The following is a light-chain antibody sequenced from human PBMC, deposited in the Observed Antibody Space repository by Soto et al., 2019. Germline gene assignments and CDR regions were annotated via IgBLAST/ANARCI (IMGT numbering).Light chain of an antibody. Sequence: QSALTQPRSVSGSPGQSVTISCTGTSRDGGGYNYVSWYQQFPGKAPKLMIYDVSKRPSGVPDRFSGSKSGNTASLTISVLQAEDEADYYCCSYAGSYTFWVFGGGTKLTVL. CDR3: CSYAGSYTFWV. CDR2: DVS. J-gene: IGLJ3*02. CDR1: SRDGGGYNY. V-gene: IGLV2-11*01.